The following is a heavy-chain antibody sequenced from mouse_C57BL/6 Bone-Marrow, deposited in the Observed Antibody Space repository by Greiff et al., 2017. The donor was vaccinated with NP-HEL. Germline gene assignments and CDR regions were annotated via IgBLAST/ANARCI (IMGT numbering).Heavy chain of an antibody. CDR1: GFTFSNYW. CDR2: IRLKSDNYAT. V-gene: IGHV6-3*01. CDR3: TGDGSILYWYFDV. Sequence: EVKLVESGGGLVQPGGSMKLSCVASGFTFSNYWMNWVRQSPEKGLEWVAQIRLKSDNYATHYAESVKGRFTISRDDSKSSVYLQMNNLRAEDTGIYYCTGDGSILYWYFDVWGTGTTVTVSS. J-gene: IGHJ1*03. D-gene: IGHD1-1*01.